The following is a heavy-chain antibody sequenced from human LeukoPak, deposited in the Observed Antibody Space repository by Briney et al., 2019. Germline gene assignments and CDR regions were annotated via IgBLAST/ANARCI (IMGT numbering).Heavy chain of an antibody. D-gene: IGHD6-19*01. J-gene: IGHJ4*02. CDR3: AKDGNLILGLAGY. Sequence: PGGSLRLSCAASGFTFSSYAMSWVRQAPGKGLVWVSRINSDGSSTSYADSVKGRFTISRYNSKNTLYLQMNSLRAEDTAVYYCAKDGNLILGLAGYWGQGTLVTVSS. CDR1: GFTFSSYA. V-gene: IGHV3-74*01. CDR2: INSDGSST.